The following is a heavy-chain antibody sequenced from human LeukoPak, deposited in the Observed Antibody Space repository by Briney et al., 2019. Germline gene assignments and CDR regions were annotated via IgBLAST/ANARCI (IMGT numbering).Heavy chain of an antibody. D-gene: IGHD3-10*01. V-gene: IGHV3-30*18. CDR1: GFTFSSYG. J-gene: IGHJ3*02. Sequence: PGGSLRLSCAASGFTFSSYGMHWVRQAPGKGLEWVAVISYDGSNKYYADSVKGRFTISRDNFKNTLYLQMNSLRAEDTAVYYCAKAGAGEAFDIWGQGTMVTVSS. CDR2: ISYDGSNK. CDR3: AKAGAGEAFDI.